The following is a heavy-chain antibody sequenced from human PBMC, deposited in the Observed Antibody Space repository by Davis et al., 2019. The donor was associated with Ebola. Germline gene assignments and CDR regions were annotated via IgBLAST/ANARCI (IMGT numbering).Heavy chain of an antibody. D-gene: IGHD5-12*01. CDR3: ARHESGHSGSFDS. V-gene: IGHV4-59*08. CDR1: GASISSYS. J-gene: IGHJ4*02. Sequence: MPGGSLRLSCTVSGASISSYSWSWIRQSPGKGLEWIGYVSDTWSTEYNPSLMSRVSILVDTSKNQFSLDLRSVTAADTAVYYCARHESGHSGSFDSWGQGTLVTVSS. CDR2: VSDTWST.